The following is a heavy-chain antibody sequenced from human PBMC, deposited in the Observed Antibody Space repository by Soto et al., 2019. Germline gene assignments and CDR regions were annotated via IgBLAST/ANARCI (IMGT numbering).Heavy chain of an antibody. J-gene: IGHJ4*02. CDR2: ISGSGGTT. V-gene: IGHV3-23*01. CDR3: AKDWGIAVAAH. Sequence: EVQLLESGGGLVQPGGSLRISCIGSGFTFSSNAMSWVRQAPGKGLEWVSAISGSGGTTYYADSVKGRFTISRDNSKNTLYLQMNSLRADDTAVYYCAKDWGIAVAAHWGQGTLVTVSS. D-gene: IGHD6-19*01. CDR1: GFTFSSNA.